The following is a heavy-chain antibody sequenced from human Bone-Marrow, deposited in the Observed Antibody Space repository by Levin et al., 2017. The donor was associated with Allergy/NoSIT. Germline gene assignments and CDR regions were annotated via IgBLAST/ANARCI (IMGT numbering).Heavy chain of an antibody. CDR3: AKWGDYSNYEVPVEDY. CDR2: ISYDGSNK. V-gene: IGHV3-30*18. CDR1: GFTFSSYG. D-gene: IGHD4-11*01. J-gene: IGHJ4*02. Sequence: PGGSLRLSCAASGFTFSSYGMHWVRQAPGKGLEWVAVISYDGSNKYYADSVKGRFTISRDNSKNTLYLQMNSLRAEDTAVYYCAKWGDYSNYEVPVEDYWGQGTLVTVSS.